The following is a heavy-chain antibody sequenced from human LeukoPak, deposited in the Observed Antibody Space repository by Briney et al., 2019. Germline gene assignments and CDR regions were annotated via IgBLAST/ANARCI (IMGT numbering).Heavy chain of an antibody. CDR1: GGSISSASYY. CDR3: AMRERLAAAFGY. J-gene: IGHJ4*02. CDR2: ICTSGST. V-gene: IGHV4-61*02. D-gene: IGHD6-13*01. Sequence: SQTLSLTCTVSGGSISSASYYWSWIRQPAGKGLEWIGRICTSGSTNYNPSLKSRVTISVDTSKNQFSLKLSSVTAADTAVYYCAMRERLAAAFGYWGQGTLVTVSS.